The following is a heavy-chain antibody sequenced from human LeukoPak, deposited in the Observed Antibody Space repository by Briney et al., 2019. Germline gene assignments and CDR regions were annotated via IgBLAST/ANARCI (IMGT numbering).Heavy chain of an antibody. CDR3: ASIGSGIVVVPAASDAFDI. CDR1: GFTFSTYA. Sequence: GGSLRLSCAASGFTFSTYAMHWVRQAPGKGLEWVSSISSSSSYIYYADSVKGRFTISRDNAKNSLYLQMNSLRAEDTAVYYCASIGSGIVVVPAASDAFDIWGQGTMVTVSS. D-gene: IGHD2-2*01. CDR2: ISSSSSYI. J-gene: IGHJ3*02. V-gene: IGHV3-21*01.